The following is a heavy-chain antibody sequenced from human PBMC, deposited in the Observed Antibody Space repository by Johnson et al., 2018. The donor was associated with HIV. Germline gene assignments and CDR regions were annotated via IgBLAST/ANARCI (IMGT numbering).Heavy chain of an antibody. V-gene: IGHV3-9*01. Sequence: VQLVESGGGLVQPGRSLRLYCAASGFTFDDYAMHWVRQAPGKGLEWVSGISWNRGSIGYADSVKGRFTISRDNAKNSLYLQMNSLRAEDTAGYYCANGGYSYGYDAFDIWGQGTMVTVSS. J-gene: IGHJ3*02. CDR2: ISWNRGSI. CDR3: ANGGYSYGYDAFDI. CDR1: GFTFDDYA. D-gene: IGHD5-18*01.